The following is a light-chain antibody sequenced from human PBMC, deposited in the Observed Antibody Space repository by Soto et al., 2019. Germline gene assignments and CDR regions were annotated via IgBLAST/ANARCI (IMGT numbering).Light chain of an antibody. J-gene: IGLJ3*02. Sequence: QSVLTQPPSASGTPGQRVTISCSGSSFNIGSNYVYWYQQLPGTAPKLLIYRNNQRPSGVPDRFSGSKSGTSAPLAISGLRSEDEADYYCAAWDDSLSGWVFGGGTQLTVL. CDR3: AAWDDSLSGWV. CDR2: RNN. V-gene: IGLV1-47*01. CDR1: SFNIGSNY.